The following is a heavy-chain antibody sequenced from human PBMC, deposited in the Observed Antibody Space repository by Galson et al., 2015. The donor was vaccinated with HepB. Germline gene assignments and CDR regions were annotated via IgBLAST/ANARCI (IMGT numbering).Heavy chain of an antibody. CDR1: GYTFTSYA. V-gene: IGHV1-3*01. CDR3: ARGDSGSWFSFDY. D-gene: IGHD6-13*01. Sequence: SVKVSCKASGYTFTSYAMHWVRQAPGQRLEWMGWINAGNGNTKYSQKFQGRVTITRDTSASTAYMELSSLRSEDTAVYYCARGDSGSWFSFDYWGQGTLVTVSS. CDR2: INAGNGNT. J-gene: IGHJ4*02.